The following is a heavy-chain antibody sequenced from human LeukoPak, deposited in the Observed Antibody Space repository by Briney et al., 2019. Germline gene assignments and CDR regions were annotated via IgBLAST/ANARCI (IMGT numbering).Heavy chain of an antibody. D-gene: IGHD3-16*01. CDR1: GGSISSYY. J-gene: IGHJ5*02. CDR3: ARSRTLGGHNWFDP. CDR2: IYTSGST. V-gene: IGHV4-4*07. Sequence: SETLSLTCTVSGGSISSYYWSWIRQPAGKGLEWIGRIYTSGSTNYNPSLKSRVTMSVDTSKNQFSLKLSSVTAADTAVYYCARSRTLGGHNWFDPWGQGTLVTVSS.